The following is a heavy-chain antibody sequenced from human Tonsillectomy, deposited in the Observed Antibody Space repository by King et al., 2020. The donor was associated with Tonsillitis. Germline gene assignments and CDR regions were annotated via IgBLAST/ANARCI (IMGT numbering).Heavy chain of an antibody. J-gene: IGHJ3*02. V-gene: IGHV3-30*18. Sequence: QVQLVESGGGVVQPGRSLRLSCAASGFTFSSYGMHWVRQAPGKGLEWVAVISYDGSNKYYADSVKGRFTISRDNSKNTLYLQMNSLRAEDTAVYYCAQPLSLGIRVPPLDAFDIWGQGTMVTVSS. CDR3: AQPLSLGIRVPPLDAFDI. D-gene: IGHD3-16*01. CDR1: GFTFSSYG. CDR2: ISYDGSNK.